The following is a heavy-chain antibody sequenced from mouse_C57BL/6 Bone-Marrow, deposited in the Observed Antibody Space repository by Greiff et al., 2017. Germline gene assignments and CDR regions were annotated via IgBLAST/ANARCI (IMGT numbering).Heavy chain of an antibody. CDR3: ERKADYDVDY. Sequence: EVQGVESGGGLVQPGGSLKLSCAASGFTFSDYGMAWVRQAPRKGPEWVALISNLEYSIYYADTVTGRFTLSRENAKTTLYLEMSSLRSEDTAMYYCERKADYDVDYWGQGTTLTVSS. V-gene: IGHV5-15*01. J-gene: IGHJ2*01. CDR1: GFTFSDYG. D-gene: IGHD2-4*01. CDR2: ISNLEYSI.